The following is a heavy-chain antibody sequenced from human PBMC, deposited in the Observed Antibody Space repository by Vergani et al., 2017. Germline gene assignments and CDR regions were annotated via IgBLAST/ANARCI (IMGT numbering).Heavy chain of an antibody. Sequence: QVQVVQSGAEVKKSGASVKVSCKTSGYTFSNYYMHWVRQAPGQGLEWMGIINPSGGHTNYAQKFQGRVTMTRDTSTSTVYMERSSLRSEDTAIYYCARGDYGILTGYRYWGQGTLVTGSA. D-gene: IGHD3-9*01. CDR1: GYTFSNYY. CDR3: ARGDYGILTGYRY. J-gene: IGHJ4*02. CDR2: INPSGGHT. V-gene: IGHV1-46*03.